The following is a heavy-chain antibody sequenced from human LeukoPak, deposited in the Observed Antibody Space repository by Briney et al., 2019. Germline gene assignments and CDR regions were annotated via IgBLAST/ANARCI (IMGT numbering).Heavy chain of an antibody. V-gene: IGHV4-4*07. J-gene: IGHJ4*02. D-gene: IGHD6-6*01. Sequence: SETLSLTCTVSGGSISSFYWSWIRQPAGKGLEWRGRIHTSGSTDYNPSLKSRVTMSVDTSKNQFSLKLSSVTAADTAVYYCAREGSMTARPFVSIDYWGQGTLVTVSS. CDR1: GGSISSFY. CDR2: IHTSGST. CDR3: AREGSMTARPFVSIDY.